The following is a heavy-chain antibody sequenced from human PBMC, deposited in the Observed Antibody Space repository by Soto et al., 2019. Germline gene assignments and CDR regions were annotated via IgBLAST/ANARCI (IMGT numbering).Heavy chain of an antibody. CDR2: INPSGGST. CDR1: GYTFTSYY. D-gene: IGHD3-10*01. V-gene: IGHV1-46*01. J-gene: IGHJ5*02. CDR3: ARDHQGSSLLWCGEGSWGWFDP. Sequence: SVKVSCKASGYTFTSYYMHWVRQAPGQGLEWMGIINPSGGSTSYAQKFQGRVTMTRDTSTSTVYMEQSSLRSEDTAVYYCARDHQGSSLLWCGEGSWGWFDPWVKGTLVTVSS.